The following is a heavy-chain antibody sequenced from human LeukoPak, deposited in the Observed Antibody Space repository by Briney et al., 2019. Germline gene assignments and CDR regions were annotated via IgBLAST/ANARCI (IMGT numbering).Heavy chain of an antibody. CDR3: AIPHYDSSCYPIAYFDY. Sequence: ASVKVSCKASGYTFTDYFLHWVRQAPGQRLEWMGWISAYNGNTNYAQKLQGRVTMTTDTSTSTAYMELRSLRSDDTAVYYCAIPHYDSSCYPIAYFDYWGQGTLVTVSS. CDR2: ISAYNGNT. V-gene: IGHV1-18*04. CDR1: GYTFTDYF. J-gene: IGHJ4*02. D-gene: IGHD3-22*01.